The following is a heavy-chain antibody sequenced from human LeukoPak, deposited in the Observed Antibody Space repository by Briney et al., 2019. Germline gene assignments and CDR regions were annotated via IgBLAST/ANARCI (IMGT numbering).Heavy chain of an antibody. CDR2: INHSGST. Sequence: PSETLSLTCAVYGGSFSGYYWSWIRQPPGKGLEWIGEINHSGSTNYNPSLKSRVTISVDTSKNQFSLKLSSVTAADTAVYYCARLAYYYGSGSYYKSPRGCFDYWGQGTLVTVSS. CDR1: GGSFSGYY. V-gene: IGHV4-34*01. D-gene: IGHD3-10*01. CDR3: ARLAYYYGSGSYYKSPRGCFDY. J-gene: IGHJ4*02.